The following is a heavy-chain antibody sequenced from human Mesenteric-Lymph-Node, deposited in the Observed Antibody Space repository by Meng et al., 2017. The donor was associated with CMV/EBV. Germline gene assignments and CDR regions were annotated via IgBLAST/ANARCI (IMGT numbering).Heavy chain of an antibody. CDR1: GFTFSGYA. CDR3: AKSPGFMDY. V-gene: IGHV3-23*01. Sequence: LRLFCAASGFTFSGYAMSWVRQAPGKGLEWVSGVTSDEKTYYADSVKGRFTISRDNSKNTLSLQMNSLRAEDTAVYYCAKSPGFMDYWGQGTLVTVSS. J-gene: IGHJ4*02. CDR2: VTSDEKT. D-gene: IGHD1-1*01.